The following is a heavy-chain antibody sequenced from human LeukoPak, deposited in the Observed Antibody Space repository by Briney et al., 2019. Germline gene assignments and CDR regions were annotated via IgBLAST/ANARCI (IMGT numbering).Heavy chain of an antibody. Sequence: GGSLRLSCAASGFTFSSYAMSWVRQAPGKGLEWVSAISGSGGSTYYADSVKGRFTISRDNSKNTLYLQMNSLRAEDTAVYYCARGGGRSPYDFWSGFDYWGQGTLVTVSS. V-gene: IGHV3-23*01. CDR2: ISGSGGST. CDR3: ARGGGRSPYDFWSGFDY. J-gene: IGHJ4*02. D-gene: IGHD3-3*01. CDR1: GFTFSSYA.